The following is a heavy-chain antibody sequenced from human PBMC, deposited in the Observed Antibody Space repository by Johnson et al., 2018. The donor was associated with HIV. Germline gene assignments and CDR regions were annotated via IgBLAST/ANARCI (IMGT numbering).Heavy chain of an antibody. D-gene: IGHD2-15*01. CDR2: IYWNGRSS. J-gene: IGHJ3*02. CDR1: GFTFDDYG. V-gene: IGHV3-20*04. CDR3: AREVRLGYCSGGSCYGDAIDI. Sequence: VPLVESGGGVVRPGGSLRLSCAASGFTFDDYGLTRVRQAPAQGLEWVSGIYWNGRSSSYACSVKGRFTISRDDAKNSLYLQMNSLRAEDTALYYCAREVRLGYCSGGSCYGDAIDIWGQGTMVTVSS.